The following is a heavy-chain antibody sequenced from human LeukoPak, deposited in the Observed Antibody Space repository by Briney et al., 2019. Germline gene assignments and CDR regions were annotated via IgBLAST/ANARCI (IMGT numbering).Heavy chain of an antibody. J-gene: IGHJ3*02. Sequence: PGGSLRVSCADPGFTFSKFWMHWVRQPPGQGLEWVSGMSRDGSNIIYTDSVKRRFTISRDNAKSTLYLQMDSLRVDDTALYYCARGGPPFAFGIWGEGTMVTVSS. CDR2: MSRDGSNI. CDR3: ARGGPPFAFGI. CDR1: GFTFSKFW. V-gene: IGHV3-74*01.